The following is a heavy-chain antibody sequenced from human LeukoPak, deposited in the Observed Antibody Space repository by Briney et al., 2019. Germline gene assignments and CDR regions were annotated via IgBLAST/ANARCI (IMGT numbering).Heavy chain of an antibody. CDR2: ISYDGSNK. CDR1: GFTFSSYG. J-gene: IGHJ4*02. Sequence: GGSLRLSCAASGFTFSSYGMHWVRQAPGKGLEWVAVISYDGSNKYYADSVKGRFTISRDNSKNTLYLQMNSLRAEDTAVYYCARSRYNYGSGSDFDYWGQGTLVTVSS. D-gene: IGHD3-10*01. V-gene: IGHV3-30*03. CDR3: ARSRYNYGSGSDFDY.